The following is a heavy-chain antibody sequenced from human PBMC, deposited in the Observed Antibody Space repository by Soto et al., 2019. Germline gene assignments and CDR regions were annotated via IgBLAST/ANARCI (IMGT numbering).Heavy chain of an antibody. CDR2: IYNSGTT. J-gene: IGHJ5*02. CDR3: ARDPAP. CDR1: GGSITRGGYY. Sequence: QVQLQESGPGLVKPSETLSLTCTVSGGSITRGGYYWSWIRQHPGKGLEWIGYIYNSGTTYYNPSLRGRVTISVDTSKNQFSLKLTSVTAADTAVYYCARDPAPWGQGTLVTVSS. V-gene: IGHV4-31*03.